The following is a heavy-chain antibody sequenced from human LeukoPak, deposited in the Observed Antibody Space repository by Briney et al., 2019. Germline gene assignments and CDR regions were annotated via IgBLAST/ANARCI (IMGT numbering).Heavy chain of an antibody. Sequence: GGSLRLSCAASGFTFSNYNMSWVRQAPGKGLEWVSVIYSGGSTYYADSVKGRFTISRDNSKNTLYLQMNSLRAEDTAVYYCARTPSSAQWEPPYYFDYWGQGTLVTVSS. CDR1: GFTFSNYN. CDR2: IYSGGST. J-gene: IGHJ4*02. V-gene: IGHV3-53*01. CDR3: ARTPSSAQWEPPYYFDY. D-gene: IGHD1-26*01.